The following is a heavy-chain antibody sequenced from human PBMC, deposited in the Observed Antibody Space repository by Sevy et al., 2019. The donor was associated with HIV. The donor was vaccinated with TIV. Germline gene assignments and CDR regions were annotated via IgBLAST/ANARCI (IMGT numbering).Heavy chain of an antibody. D-gene: IGHD3-3*01. Sequence: GSLRLSCAASGFTFSSYAMSWVRQAPGKGLEWVSAISGSGGSTYYADSVKGRFTISRDNSKNTLYLQMNSLRAEDTAVYYCAKAVLRFLEWLLFFDYWGQGTLVTVSS. CDR2: ISGSGGST. V-gene: IGHV3-23*01. CDR3: AKAVLRFLEWLLFFDY. J-gene: IGHJ4*02. CDR1: GFTFSSYA.